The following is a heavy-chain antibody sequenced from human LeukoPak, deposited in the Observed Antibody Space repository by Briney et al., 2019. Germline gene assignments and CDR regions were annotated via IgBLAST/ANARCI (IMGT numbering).Heavy chain of an antibody. CDR1: GFTFSSYG. CDR2: ISYDGSNT. CDR3: AKGGPMYSSSDDAFDI. Sequence: GGSLRLSCAASGFTFSSYGMHWVRQAPGKGLEWVAVISYDGSNTYYADSVKGRFTISRDNSKSTLYLQMNSLRAEDTAVYYCAKGGPMYSSSDDAFDIWGQGTMVTVSS. D-gene: IGHD6-6*01. J-gene: IGHJ3*02. V-gene: IGHV3-30*18.